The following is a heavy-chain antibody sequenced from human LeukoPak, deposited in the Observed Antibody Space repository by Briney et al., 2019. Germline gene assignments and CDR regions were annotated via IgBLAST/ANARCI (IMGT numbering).Heavy chain of an antibody. CDR1: GGSISSYY. J-gene: IGHJ3*02. CDR3: ARAYCRSTTCPLHDVFDS. V-gene: IGHV4-59*12. D-gene: IGHD2-2*01. CDR2: IYYSGST. Sequence: SETLSLTCTVSGGSISSYYWSWIRQPPGKGLEWIGYIYYSGSTNYNPSLKSRVTISVDTSKNQFSLKLSSVTATDTAVYYCARAYCRSTTCPLHDVFDSWGQGTMVTVSS.